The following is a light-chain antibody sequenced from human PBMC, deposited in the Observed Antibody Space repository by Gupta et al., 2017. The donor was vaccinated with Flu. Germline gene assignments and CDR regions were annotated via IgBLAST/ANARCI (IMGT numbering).Light chain of an antibody. CDR1: QSVSSRS. Sequence: EIVLPQSPGTLSLSPGASPTLSCRASQSVSSRSLAWYQQKPGQAPRLVIYGASSRATGIPDKFSGSGSGTDFTLTISGLEPEDFAVYYCQQDGRSPVTFGGGTKVEIK. CDR3: QQDGRSPVT. V-gene: IGKV3-20*01. J-gene: IGKJ4*01. CDR2: GAS.